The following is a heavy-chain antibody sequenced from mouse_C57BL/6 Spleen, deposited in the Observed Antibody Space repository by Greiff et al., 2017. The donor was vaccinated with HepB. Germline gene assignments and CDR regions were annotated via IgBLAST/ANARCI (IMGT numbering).Heavy chain of an antibody. CDR3: AGGAYYSKYGVFDD. Sequence: EVQLVESGGGLVKPGGSLKLSCAASGFTFSDYGMHWVRQAPEKGLEWVAYISSGSSTIYYADTVKGRFTISRDNAKNTLFLQMTSLRSEDTAMYYCAGGAYYSKYGVFDDWGQGTTLTVSS. J-gene: IGHJ2*01. CDR1: GFTFSDYG. V-gene: IGHV5-17*01. D-gene: IGHD2-5*01. CDR2: ISSGSSTI.